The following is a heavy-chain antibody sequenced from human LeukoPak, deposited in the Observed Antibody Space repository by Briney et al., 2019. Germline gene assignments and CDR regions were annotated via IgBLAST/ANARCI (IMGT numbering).Heavy chain of an antibody. D-gene: IGHD3-3*01. CDR3: ARVGYTSGCDH. J-gene: IGHJ4*02. V-gene: IGHV1-18*01. Sequence: SVKVSCKASGYIFTSYGIGWVRQAPGQGLEWMGWISTYDGNRSYIQRLQGRVTMTTDTPTNTVHMELRGLRSDDAAVYYCARVGYTSGCDHWGQGTLVT. CDR2: ISTYDGNR. CDR1: GYIFTSYG.